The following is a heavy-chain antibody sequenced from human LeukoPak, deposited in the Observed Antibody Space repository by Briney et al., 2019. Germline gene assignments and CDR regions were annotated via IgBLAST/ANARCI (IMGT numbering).Heavy chain of an antibody. Sequence: GESLKISCKGSGYSFTSYWIAWVRQMPGKGVEWMAIIYPGDSETRYSPSFQGQVPISADKSITTAYLQWSSLKASDTAMYYCARRSSGGSYWDWGQGTLVTVSS. V-gene: IGHV5-51*01. CDR3: ARRSSGGSYWD. CDR2: IYPGDSET. J-gene: IGHJ4*02. D-gene: IGHD1-26*01. CDR1: GYSFTSYW.